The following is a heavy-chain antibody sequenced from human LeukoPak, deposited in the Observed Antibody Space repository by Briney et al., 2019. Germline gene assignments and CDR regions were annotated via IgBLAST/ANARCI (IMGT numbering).Heavy chain of an antibody. D-gene: IGHD1-26*01. CDR3: ARRRVYATSGSLYDY. J-gene: IGHJ4*02. V-gene: IGHV4-59*12. CDR2: ISYSGST. Sequence: PSETLSLTCTVSDDSINSYYWSWIRQPPGKGLEWIGYISYSGSTNYNPSLKSRVTISVDTSKNQFSLKLSSVTAADTAVYYCARRRVYATSGSLYDYWGQGTLVTVSS. CDR1: DDSINSYY.